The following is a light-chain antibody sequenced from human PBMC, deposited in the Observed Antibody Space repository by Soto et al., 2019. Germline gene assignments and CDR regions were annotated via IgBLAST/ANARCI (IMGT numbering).Light chain of an antibody. CDR2: AAS. J-gene: IGKJ1*01. Sequence: SSLSGPVGDSVTVTCRAIRDISNYVAWFQQKPGKAPKPLIYAASILQSGVPSKFSGSGSGTDFTLTINSLQPEDFATYYCQQYNSYPCTYGQG. CDR3: QQYNSYPCT. CDR1: RDISNY. V-gene: IGKV1-16*02.